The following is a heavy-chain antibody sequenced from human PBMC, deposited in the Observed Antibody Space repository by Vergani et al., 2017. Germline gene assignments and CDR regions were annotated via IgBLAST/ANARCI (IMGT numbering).Heavy chain of an antibody. CDR3: ARARKFRFGVVWENWFDP. CDR1: GFTFNEYW. J-gene: IGHJ5*02. D-gene: IGHD3-3*01. Sequence: EVELVESGGGLVQPGGSLRLSCAASGFTFNEYWMHWARQVPGKGLVWVSGMNGDGDTISYADSVKGRFTISRDNAKNTLFRQMNSLRAEDTAVYYCARARKFRFGVVWENWFDPWGQGTLVTVSS. V-gene: IGHV3-74*01. CDR2: MNGDGDTI.